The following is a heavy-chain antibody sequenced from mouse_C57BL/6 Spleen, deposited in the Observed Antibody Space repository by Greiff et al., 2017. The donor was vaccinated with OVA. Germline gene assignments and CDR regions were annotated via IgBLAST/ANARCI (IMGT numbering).Heavy chain of an antibody. Sequence: EVKLQESGAELVKPGASVKLSCTASGFNIKDYYMPWVKQRTEQGLEWIGRIDPEDGETKYAPKFQGEATITADTASNTAYLQLSSLTSEDTAVYYCASGRSTGFAYWGQGTLVTVSA. V-gene: IGHV14-2*01. CDR2: IDPEDGET. J-gene: IGHJ3*01. D-gene: IGHD1-1*01. CDR3: ASGRSTGFAY. CDR1: GFNIKDYY.